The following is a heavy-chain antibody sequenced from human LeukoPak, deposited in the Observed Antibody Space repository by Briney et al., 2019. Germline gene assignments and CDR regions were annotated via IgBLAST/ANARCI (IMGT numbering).Heavy chain of an antibody. CDR3: ARRIAAAGTYNWFDP. CDR2: IYPGDSDT. Sequence: GESLKISCKGSGYSFTSYWIGWVRQMPGKGLEWMGIIYPGDSDTRYSPSFQGQVTISADKSISTAYLQWSSLKASDTAMYYCARRIAAAGTYNWFDPWGQGTLVTVSS. V-gene: IGHV5-51*01. J-gene: IGHJ5*02. D-gene: IGHD6-13*01. CDR1: GYSFTSYW.